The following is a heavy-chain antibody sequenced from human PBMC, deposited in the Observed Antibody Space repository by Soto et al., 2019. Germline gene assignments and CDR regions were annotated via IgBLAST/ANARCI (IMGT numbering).Heavy chain of an antibody. V-gene: IGHV1-8*01. Sequence: QVQLVQSGAEVKKPGASVKVSCKASGYTFTNYDINWVRQATGQGLEWMGWMNPNSGNTGYAQKLQGIVTMTRNTSMSTASMELSSLRSEDTAVYYCARGPMSCTSSSCPYFFDYWAQGTLVTVSS. CDR3: ARGPMSCTSSSCPYFFDY. CDR1: GYTFTNYD. CDR2: MNPNSGNT. D-gene: IGHD2-2*01. J-gene: IGHJ4*02.